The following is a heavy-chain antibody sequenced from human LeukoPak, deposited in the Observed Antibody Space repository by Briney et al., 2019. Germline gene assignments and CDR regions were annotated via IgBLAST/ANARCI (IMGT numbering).Heavy chain of an antibody. CDR1: GYTFTTYA. CDR3: ARDTVVVPAAIYSFDH. D-gene: IGHD2-2*02. J-gene: IGHJ4*02. CDR2: INPSGGST. V-gene: IGHV1-46*01. Sequence: ASVKVSCKTSGYTFTTYAINWVRQAPGQGLEWMGIINPSGGSTSYAQKFQGRVTMTRDTSTSTVYMELSSLRSEDTAVYYCARDTVVVPAAIYSFDHWGQGTLVTVSS.